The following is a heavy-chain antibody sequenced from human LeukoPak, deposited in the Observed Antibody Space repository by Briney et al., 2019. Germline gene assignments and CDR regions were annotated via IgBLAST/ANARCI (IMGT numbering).Heavy chain of an antibody. CDR1: GFTFSSYA. CDR2: ISYDGSNK. Sequence: GRSLRLSCAASGFTFSSYAMHWVRQAPGKGLEWVAVISYDGSNKYYADSVKGRFTISRDNSKNTLYLQMNSLRAEDTAVYYCASSNPYDSSGYYSVGMAYWGQGTLVTVSS. V-gene: IGHV3-30*14. J-gene: IGHJ4*02. D-gene: IGHD3-22*01. CDR3: ASSNPYDSSGYYSVGMAY.